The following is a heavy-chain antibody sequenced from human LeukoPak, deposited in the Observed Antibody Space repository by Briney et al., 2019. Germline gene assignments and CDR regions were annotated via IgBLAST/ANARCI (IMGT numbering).Heavy chain of an antibody. CDR3: TTDIVVEGTVVLIVDY. D-gene: IGHD2-2*01. CDR2: IKSNSDGGTT. J-gene: IGHJ4*02. Sequence: GGSLRLSCAASGFTFSNAWMNWVRQAPGKGLEWLARIKSNSDGGTTDYASLVKGRFTVSRDDSESTLYLQMNSLKIDDTGVYYCTTDIVVEGTVVLIVDYWGQGSLVAVSS. CDR1: GFTFSNAW. V-gene: IGHV3-15*01.